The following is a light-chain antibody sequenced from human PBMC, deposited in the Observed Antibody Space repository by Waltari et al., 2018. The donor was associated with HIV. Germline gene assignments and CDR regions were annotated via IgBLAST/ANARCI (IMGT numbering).Light chain of an antibody. CDR1: NIGSKS. V-gene: IGLV3-21*04. CDR2: HDA. CDR3: QVWDTGTAHVI. Sequence: SYVVTQPPSVSVAPGQTARRSYGGGNIGSKSGHWYPQQAGQAPVLVIYHDADRPSGIPERFSSSSSGNTDTLTISRVEAGDEADYFCQVWDTGTAHVIFGGGTKLTVL. J-gene: IGLJ2*01.